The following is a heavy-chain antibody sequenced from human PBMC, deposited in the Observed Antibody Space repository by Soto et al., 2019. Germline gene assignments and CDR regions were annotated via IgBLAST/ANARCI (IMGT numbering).Heavy chain of an antibody. CDR3: ARVVMTTVPASYYYGMDV. V-gene: IGHV1-2*02. J-gene: IGHJ6*02. CDR2: INPNSGGT. D-gene: IGHD4-4*01. CDR1: GYTFTGYY. Sequence: VKVSCKASGYTFTGYYMHWVRQAPGQGLEWMGWINPNSGGTNYAQKFQGRVTITADESTSTAYMELTSLRSEDTAVYYCARVVMTTVPASYYYGMDVWGQGTTVTVSS.